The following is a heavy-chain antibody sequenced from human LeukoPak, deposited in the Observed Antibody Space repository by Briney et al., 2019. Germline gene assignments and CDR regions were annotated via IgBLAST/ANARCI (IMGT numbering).Heavy chain of an antibody. CDR2: ISAYNGNT. CDR3: ARVQQWLEGDYYYYGMDV. Sequence: GASVKVSCKASGYTFTSYGISWVRQAPGQGLEWMGWISAYNGNTNYAQKLQGRVTMTTDTSTSTAYMELRSLRSDDTAVYYCARVQQWLEGDYYYYGMDVWGQGTTVTVSS. D-gene: IGHD6-19*01. J-gene: IGHJ6*02. CDR1: GYTFTSYG. V-gene: IGHV1-18*01.